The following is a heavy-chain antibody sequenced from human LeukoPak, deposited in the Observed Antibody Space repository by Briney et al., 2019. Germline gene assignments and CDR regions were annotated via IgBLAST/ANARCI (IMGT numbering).Heavy chain of an antibody. CDR2: INAGNGNT. D-gene: IGHD2-2*01. Sequence: ASVKVSCKASGYTFTSYAMHWVRQAPGQRLEWMGWINAGNGNTKYPQKFQGRVTITRDTSTTTVYMELRSLRSDDTAIYYCARDLMYCDTMSCYDGDFDYWGQGTPVTVSS. V-gene: IGHV1-3*01. CDR3: ARDLMYCDTMSCYDGDFDY. CDR1: GYTFTSYA. J-gene: IGHJ4*02.